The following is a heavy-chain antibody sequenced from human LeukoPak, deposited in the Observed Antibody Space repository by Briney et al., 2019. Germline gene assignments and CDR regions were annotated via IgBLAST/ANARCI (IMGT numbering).Heavy chain of an antibody. J-gene: IGHJ3*02. CDR1: GFTFSSYG. CDR3: AKDQGFVVVTAIHYAFDI. V-gene: IGHV3-30*02. CDR2: IRYDGSNK. D-gene: IGHD2-21*02. Sequence: GGSLRLSCAASGFTFSSYGMHWVRQAPGKGLEWVAFIRYDGSNKYYADSVKGRFTISRDNSKNTLYLQMNSLRAEDTAVYYCAKDQGFVVVTAIHYAFDIWGQGTMVTVSS.